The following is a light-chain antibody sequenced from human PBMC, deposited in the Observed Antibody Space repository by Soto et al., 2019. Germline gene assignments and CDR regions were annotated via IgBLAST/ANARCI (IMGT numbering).Light chain of an antibody. Sequence: QSALTQPASVSGSPGQSITISCTGTSSDVGSYNLVSWYQQHPGKAPKLVIYDVNKRPSGVSNRFSGSKSGNTASLTISGLQAEGEADYYCCSYAGSSTWVFGGGTKLTVL. CDR1: SSDVGSYNL. CDR3: CSYAGSSTWV. V-gene: IGLV2-23*02. J-gene: IGLJ3*02. CDR2: DVN.